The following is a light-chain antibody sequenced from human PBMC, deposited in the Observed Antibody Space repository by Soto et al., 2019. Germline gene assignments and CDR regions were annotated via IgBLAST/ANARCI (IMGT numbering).Light chain of an antibody. Sequence: EILLTQSPATLSLSPGERATLSCRASQSVRSSLAWYQQKPGQAPRLLIYDASTRATGIPGRVSGSGSGTDFTLTISNLEPEDFAVYYCKQRSSWPWTFGQGAKVEIK. CDR3: KQRSSWPWT. CDR1: QSVRSS. CDR2: DAS. J-gene: IGKJ1*01. V-gene: IGKV3-11*01.